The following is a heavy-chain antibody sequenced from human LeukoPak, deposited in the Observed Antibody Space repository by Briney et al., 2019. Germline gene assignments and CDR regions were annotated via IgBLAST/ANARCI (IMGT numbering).Heavy chain of an antibody. CDR3: ARVRRTGTRGWFDP. CDR1: GGSFSGYY. J-gene: IGHJ5*02. V-gene: IGHV4-34*01. Sequence: SETLSLTCAVYGGSFSGYYWSWIRQPPGKGLEWIGEINHSGSTNYNPSLKSRVTISVDTSKNQFSLKLSSVTAADTAVYYCARVRRTGTRGWFDPWGQGTLVTVSS. D-gene: IGHD1-1*01. CDR2: INHSGST.